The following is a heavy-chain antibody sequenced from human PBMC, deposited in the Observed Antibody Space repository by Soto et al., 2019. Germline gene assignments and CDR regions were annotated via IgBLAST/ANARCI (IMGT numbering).Heavy chain of an antibody. Sequence: EVQLVESGGGLVQPGGSLKLSCAASGFTFSGSAMHWVRQASGEGLEWVGRIRSKANSYATAYAASVKGRFTISRDDSKNTAYLQMHSLNTEDTAVYYCTSPGGWELQHYFDYWGQGTLVTVSS. J-gene: IGHJ4*02. V-gene: IGHV3-73*02. CDR2: IRSKANSYAT. CDR3: TSPGGWELQHYFDY. CDR1: GFTFSGSA. D-gene: IGHD1-26*01.